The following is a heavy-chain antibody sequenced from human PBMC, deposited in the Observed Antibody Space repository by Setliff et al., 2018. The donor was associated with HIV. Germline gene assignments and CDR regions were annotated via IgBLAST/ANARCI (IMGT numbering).Heavy chain of an antibody. J-gene: IGHJ3*02. CDR1: GFTFDDYA. CDR3: SLGYCSGGSCYSDPEVAFDI. Sequence: GSLRLSCAASGFTFDDYAMHWVRQAPGKGLVWVSRISADGSDTSYADSVKGRFTISRDNAMNTAYLQTNSLRGEDTALYYCSLGYCSGGSCYSDPEVAFDIWGQGTMVTVSS. V-gene: IGHV3-74*01. D-gene: IGHD2-15*01. CDR2: ISADGSDT.